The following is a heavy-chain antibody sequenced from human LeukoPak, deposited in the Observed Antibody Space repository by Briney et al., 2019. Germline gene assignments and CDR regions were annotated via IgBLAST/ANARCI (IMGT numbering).Heavy chain of an antibody. J-gene: IGHJ3*02. Sequence: GGSLRLSCAASEFTFSDYWMTWVRQAPGKGLEWVANVNQDGNNKNYVESVKGRFTISRDNAKNSLCLQMNSLRAEDTAVYYCAKDHGDYDAFDIWGQGTMVTVSS. V-gene: IGHV3-7*03. CDR3: AKDHGDYDAFDI. CDR2: VNQDGNNK. CDR1: EFTFSDYW. D-gene: IGHD4-17*01.